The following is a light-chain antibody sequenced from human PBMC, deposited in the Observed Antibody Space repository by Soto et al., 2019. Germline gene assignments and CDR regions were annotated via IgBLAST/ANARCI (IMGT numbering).Light chain of an antibody. V-gene: IGLV1-44*01. CDR1: RSNIGSNT. CDR3: AVWDDGLDAWM. CDR2: STN. Sequence: QSVLTQSPSASGTPGQRVTISCSGSRSNIGSNTVSWYQQLPGTVPKLLIYSTNQRPLGVPDRFSGSKSGTSASLAISRLQSEDEAHYYCAVWDDGLDAWMFGGGTKLTVL. J-gene: IGLJ3*02.